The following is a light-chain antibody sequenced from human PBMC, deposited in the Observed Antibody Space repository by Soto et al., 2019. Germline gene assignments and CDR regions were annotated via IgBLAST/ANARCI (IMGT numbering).Light chain of an antibody. Sequence: QSVLTQPASVSGSPGQSITISCTGTSSDVGGYNYVSWYQQHPGKAPKLMIYDVSNRPSGVSNRFSGSESGNTASLTISGLQAEDEADYYCSSYTSSSTLLCVVFGGGTKLTVL. CDR3: SSYTSSSTLLCVV. V-gene: IGLV2-14*01. J-gene: IGLJ2*01. CDR1: SSDVGGYNY. CDR2: DVS.